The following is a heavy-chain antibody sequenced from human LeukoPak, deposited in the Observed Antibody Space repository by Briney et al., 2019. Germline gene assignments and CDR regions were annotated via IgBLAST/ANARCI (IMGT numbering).Heavy chain of an antibody. D-gene: IGHD1-26*01. Sequence: GGSLRLSCAASGFTFNSYTMKWVRQAPGKGLEWVSSISSSSSYIYYADSVKGRFTISRDNAKKSLYLQMNSLRAEDTAVYFCARATWDPNYYYYMDVWGKGTTVTISS. J-gene: IGHJ6*03. V-gene: IGHV3-21*04. CDR3: ARATWDPNYYYYMDV. CDR2: ISSSSSYI. CDR1: GFTFNSYT.